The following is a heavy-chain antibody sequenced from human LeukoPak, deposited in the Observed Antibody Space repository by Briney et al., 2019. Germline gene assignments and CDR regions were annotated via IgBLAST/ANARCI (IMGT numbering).Heavy chain of an antibody. Sequence: PSETLSLTCTVSGGSISSYYWSWIRQPPGKGLEWIGYIYYSGSTNNNPSLKSRVTISVDTSKNQFSLKLSSVTAADTAVYYCARHADYYDSSGAFDYWGQGTLVTVSS. D-gene: IGHD3-22*01. V-gene: IGHV4-59*08. CDR2: IYYSGST. CDR3: ARHADYYDSSGAFDY. CDR1: GGSISSYY. J-gene: IGHJ4*02.